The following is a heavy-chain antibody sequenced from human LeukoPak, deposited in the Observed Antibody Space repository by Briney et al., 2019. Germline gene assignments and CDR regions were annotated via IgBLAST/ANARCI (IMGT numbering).Heavy chain of an antibody. CDR1: GGSIRNYY. D-gene: IGHD3-10*01. Sequence: PSETLSLTCAVYGGSIRNYYWSWIRQPPGKGLEWIGYIHYSGRTNYSPSLKRRVTMSVDTSKNQFSLRLSSVTAADTAFYYCARLSNPYGGFHLDFWGQGTLVTVSS. CDR2: IHYSGRT. J-gene: IGHJ4*02. CDR3: ARLSNPYGGFHLDF. V-gene: IGHV4-59*08.